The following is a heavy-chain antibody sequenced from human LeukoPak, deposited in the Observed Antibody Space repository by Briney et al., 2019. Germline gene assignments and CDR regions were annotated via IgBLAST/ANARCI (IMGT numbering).Heavy chain of an antibody. CDR2: IYYSGST. D-gene: IGHD3-9*01. CDR1: GGSISSYY. V-gene: IGHV4-59*01. J-gene: IGHJ4*02. CDR3: ARGNYDILTGYYDY. Sequence: SETLSLTCTVSGGSISSYYWSWIRQPPGKGLEWIGYIYYSGSTNYNPSLKSRVTISVDTSKNQFSLKLSSVTAADTAVYYCARGNYDILTGYYDYWGQGTLVTVSS.